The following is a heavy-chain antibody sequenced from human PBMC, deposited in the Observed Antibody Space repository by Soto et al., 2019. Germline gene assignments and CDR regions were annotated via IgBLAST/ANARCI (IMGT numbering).Heavy chain of an antibody. CDR3: ARRLNPDFDY. CDR1: GGSISGYY. CDR2: IHYSGST. Sequence: QVQLQESGPGLVKPSETLSLTCTVSGGSISGYYWSWIRQPPGKGLEWIGYIHYSGSTSYNPSLKSRVTISVDTSKNQFSLKLSSVTAADTAVYYCARRLNPDFDYWGQGALFTVSS. J-gene: IGHJ4*02. V-gene: IGHV4-59*01. D-gene: IGHD2-8*01.